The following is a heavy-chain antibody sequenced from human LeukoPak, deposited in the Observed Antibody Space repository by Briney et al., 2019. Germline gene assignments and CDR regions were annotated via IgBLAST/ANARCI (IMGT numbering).Heavy chain of an antibody. CDR2: MNPNSGNT. D-gene: IGHD6-13*01. Sequence: ASVKVSCKASGYTFTSYDINWVRQATGQGLEWMGWMNPNSGNTGYAQKFQGRVTMTRNASISTAYMELSSLRSEDTAVYYCARQEYSSSWSTNYYYYMDVWGKGTTVTISS. V-gene: IGHV1-8*01. CDR3: ARQEYSSSWSTNYYYYMDV. J-gene: IGHJ6*03. CDR1: GYTFTSYD.